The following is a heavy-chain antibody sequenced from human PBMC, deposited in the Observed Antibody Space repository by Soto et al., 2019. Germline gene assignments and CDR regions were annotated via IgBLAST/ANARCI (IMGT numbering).Heavy chain of an antibody. J-gene: IGHJ5*02. V-gene: IGHV4-34*01. CDR2: INHSGST. D-gene: IGHD1-26*01. Sequence: SVPMSVTCAVYGGSCSGYYWSWISKTQGKGLEWIGEINHSGSTNYNPSLKSRVTISVDTSKNQFSLKLSSVTAADTAVFFFSKQNLGGATETNWFDPWGQGTLVTVSS. CDR1: GGSCSGYY. CDR3: SKQNLGGATETNWFDP.